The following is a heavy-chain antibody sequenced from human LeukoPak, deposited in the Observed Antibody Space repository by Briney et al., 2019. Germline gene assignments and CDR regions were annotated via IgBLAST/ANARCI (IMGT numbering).Heavy chain of an antibody. V-gene: IGHV3-21*01. CDR2: ISSSSSYP. J-gene: IGHJ4*02. D-gene: IGHD2/OR15-2a*01. Sequence: GGSLRLSCAASGFTFSSYTMTWVRQAPGKGLEWVSCISSSSSYPYYRDSVKGRFTISRDNAKNSLYLQMNSLGAEDTAVYYCARVGGYCNSVSNCYMDYWGQGALVTVSS. CDR1: GFTFSSYT. CDR3: ARVGGYCNSVSNCYMDY.